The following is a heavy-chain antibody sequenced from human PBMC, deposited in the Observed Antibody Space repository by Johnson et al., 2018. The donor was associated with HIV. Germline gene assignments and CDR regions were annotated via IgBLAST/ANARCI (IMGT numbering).Heavy chain of an antibody. D-gene: IGHD3-10*01. Sequence: VQLVESGGGLVQPGGSLRLSCAASGFTVSSNYMSWVRQAPGKGLEWVSVIYSGGSTYYEDSVKGRFTIPRDNSKNTLYLQMKSLRAEDTAMYYCARAEIYEGRVGDFAFDIWGRGTMVTVSS. CDR2: IYSGGST. V-gene: IGHV3-66*02. CDR3: ARAEIYEGRVGDFAFDI. J-gene: IGHJ3*02. CDR1: GFTVSSNY.